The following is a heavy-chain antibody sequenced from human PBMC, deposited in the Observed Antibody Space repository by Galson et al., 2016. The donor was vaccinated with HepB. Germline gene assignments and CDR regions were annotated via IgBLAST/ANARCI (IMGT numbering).Heavy chain of an antibody. D-gene: IGHD1-7*01. J-gene: IGHJ6*03. CDR2: IYYSGTS. Sequence: TLSLTCTVSGGSISSSYYWARIRQPPGKGLEWIASIYYSGTSYYKPSLTSRVTISVDTSKSQFSLKVRSVTAADTAVYYCARHAGTSYENYYMDVWGRGTTVAVSS. CDR1: GGSISSSYY. V-gene: IGHV4-39*01. CDR3: ARHAGTSYENYYMDV.